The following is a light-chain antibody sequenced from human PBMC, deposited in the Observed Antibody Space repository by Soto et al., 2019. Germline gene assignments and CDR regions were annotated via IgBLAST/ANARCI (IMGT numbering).Light chain of an antibody. J-gene: IGLJ2*01. CDR1: SSDVGGFNY. CDR3: SAYTSDTMHVL. CDR2: DVN. V-gene: IGLV2-14*01. Sequence: QSALTQPASVSGSPGQSITISCTGTSSDVGGFNYVSWYQQHPGKVPKLIIYDVNDRPSGVSDRFSGSKSGNTASLTISGLQAEDEADSCCSAYTSDTMHVLFGGGTQLTVL.